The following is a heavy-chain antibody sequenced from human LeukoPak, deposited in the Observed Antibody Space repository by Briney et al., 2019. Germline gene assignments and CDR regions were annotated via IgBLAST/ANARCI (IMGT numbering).Heavy chain of an antibody. CDR3: AKDLMPLIGFDI. CDR1: GFTFSSSA. J-gene: IGHJ3*02. Sequence: PGGSLRLSCAASGFTFSSSAMNWVRQAPGKGLEWVSAISGSGGSTYYADSVKGRFTISRDNSKNTLYLQMNSLRAEDTAVYYCAKDLMPLIGFDIWGQGTMVTVSS. D-gene: IGHD3-9*01. V-gene: IGHV3-23*01. CDR2: ISGSGGST.